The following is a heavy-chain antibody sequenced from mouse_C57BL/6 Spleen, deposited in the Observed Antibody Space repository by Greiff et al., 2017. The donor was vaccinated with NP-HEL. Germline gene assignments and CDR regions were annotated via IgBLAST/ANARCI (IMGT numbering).Heavy chain of an antibody. J-gene: IGHJ4*01. CDR1: GFTFSSYA. CDR2: ISDGGSYT. CDR3: ARDTRYSNTHAMDY. D-gene: IGHD2-5*01. Sequence: EVQRVESGGGLVKPGGSLKLSCAASGFTFSSYAMSWVRQTPEKRLEWVATISDGGSYTYYPDNVKGRFTISRDNAKNNLYLQMSHLKSEDTAMYYCARDTRYSNTHAMDYWGQGTSVTVSS. V-gene: IGHV5-4*01.